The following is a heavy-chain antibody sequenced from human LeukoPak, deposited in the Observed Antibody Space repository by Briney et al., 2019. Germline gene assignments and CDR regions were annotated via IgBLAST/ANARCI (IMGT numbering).Heavy chain of an antibody. J-gene: IGHJ4*02. CDR2: ISSSSSYI. CDR3: ARVSGSYYRFDY. V-gene: IGHV3-21*01. CDR1: GFTFSSYS. D-gene: IGHD1-26*01. Sequence: GGSLRLSCAASGFTFSSYSMNWVRQAPGEGLEWVSSISSSSSYIYYADSVKGRFTISRDNAKNSLYLQMNSLRAEDTAVYYCARVSGSYYRFDYWGQGTLVTVSS.